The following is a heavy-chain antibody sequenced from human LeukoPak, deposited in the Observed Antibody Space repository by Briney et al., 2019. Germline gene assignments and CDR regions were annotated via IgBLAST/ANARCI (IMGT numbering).Heavy chain of an antibody. D-gene: IGHD3-3*01. CDR3: ARGGTSFGVVIIYRGFDY. J-gene: IGHJ4*02. Sequence: SETLSLTCAVYGGSFSGYYWSWIRQPPGKGLEWIGEINHSGSTNYNPSLKSRVTISVYTSKNQFSLKLSSVTAADTAVYYCARGGTSFGVVIIYRGFDYWGQGTLVTVSS. V-gene: IGHV4-34*01. CDR1: GGSFSGYY. CDR2: INHSGST.